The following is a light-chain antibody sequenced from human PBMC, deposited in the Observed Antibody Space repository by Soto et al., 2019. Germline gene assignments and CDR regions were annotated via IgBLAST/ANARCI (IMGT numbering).Light chain of an antibody. CDR3: SSYTSSSTSVV. CDR1: SSDVGGYNY. J-gene: IGLJ2*01. Sequence: QSALTQPASVSGSPGQSITISCTGTSSDVGGYNYVSWYQQHPGKAPKLMIYDVSNRPSRVSNRFSGSKSGNTASLTISGLQAEDEADYYCSSYTSSSTSVVFGGGTKVTVL. CDR2: DVS. V-gene: IGLV2-14*03.